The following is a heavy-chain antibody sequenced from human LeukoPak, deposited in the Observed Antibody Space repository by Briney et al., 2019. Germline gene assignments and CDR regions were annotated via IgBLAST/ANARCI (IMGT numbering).Heavy chain of an antibody. J-gene: IGHJ4*02. CDR2: ITTSDGNT. Sequence: GGSLRLSCAASGYTFSSYTMSWVRQAPGKGLEWVSTITTSDGNTYYADSVKGRFTVSRDNSKNTLFLQMNSLRAEDTAVYYCAKDGGLWVSAHWGDSWGRGTLVTVSS. CDR1: GYTFSSYT. CDR3: AKDGGLWVSAHWGDS. D-gene: IGHD7-27*01. V-gene: IGHV3-23*01.